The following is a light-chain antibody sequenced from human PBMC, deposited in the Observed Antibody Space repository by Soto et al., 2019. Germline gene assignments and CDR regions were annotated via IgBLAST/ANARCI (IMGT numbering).Light chain of an antibody. CDR1: QSVSSN. CDR2: GAS. CDR3: QQYNNWPPGT. Sequence: EIVMTQSPATLSVSPGERATLSCRASQSVSSNLAWYQQKPGQAPRHLIYGASTMATGIPARFSGSSSGTEFTLTISSLQSEDFAVYYCQQYNNWPPGTFGQGTKLEIK. V-gene: IGKV3-15*01. J-gene: IGKJ2*01.